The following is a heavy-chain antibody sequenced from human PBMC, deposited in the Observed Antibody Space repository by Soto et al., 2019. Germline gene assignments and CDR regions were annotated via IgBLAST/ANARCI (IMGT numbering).Heavy chain of an antibody. CDR2: ISSSGSTI. Sequence: GGSLRLSCAASGFTFSDYYMSWIRQAPGKGLEWVSYISSSGSTIYYADSVKGRFTISRDNAKNSLYLQMNSLRAEDTAVYYCAQTLTTVTTWFDPWGHGTLVTVSS. V-gene: IGHV3-11*01. J-gene: IGHJ5*02. CDR3: AQTLTTVTTWFDP. D-gene: IGHD4-4*01. CDR1: GFTFSDYY.